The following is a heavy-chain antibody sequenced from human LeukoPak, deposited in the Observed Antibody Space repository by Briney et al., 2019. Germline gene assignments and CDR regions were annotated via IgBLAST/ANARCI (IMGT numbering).Heavy chain of an antibody. D-gene: IGHD2-21*02. J-gene: IGHJ5*02. CDR1: GFTFSSYS. CDR2: ISSSSSYI. Sequence: GGSLRLSCAASGFTFSSYSMNWVRQAPGKGLEWVSSISSSSSYIYYADSVKGRFTISRDNAKHSLYLQMNSLRAEDTAVYYCAREWYGGNSGNWFDPWGQGTLVTVSS. V-gene: IGHV3-21*01. CDR3: AREWYGGNSGNWFDP.